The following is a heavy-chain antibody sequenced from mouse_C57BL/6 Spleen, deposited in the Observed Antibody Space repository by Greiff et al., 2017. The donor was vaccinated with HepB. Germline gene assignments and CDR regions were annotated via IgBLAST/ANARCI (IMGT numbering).Heavy chain of an antibody. CDR2: INPSTGGT. D-gene: IGHD2-5*01. J-gene: IGHJ1*03. CDR1: GYSFTGYY. Sequence: SGPELVKPGASVKISCKASGYSFTGYYMNWVKQSPEKSLEWIGEINPSTGGTTYNQKFKAKATLTVDKSSSTAYMQLKSLTSEDSAVYYCARYYYSNYGGYFDVWGTGTTVTVSS. CDR3: ARYYYSNYGGYFDV. V-gene: IGHV1-42*01.